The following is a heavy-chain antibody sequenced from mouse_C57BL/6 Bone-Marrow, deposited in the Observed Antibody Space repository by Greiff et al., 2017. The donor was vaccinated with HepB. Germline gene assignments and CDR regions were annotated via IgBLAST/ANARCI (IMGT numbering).Heavy chain of an antibody. CDR1: GYTFTSYG. J-gene: IGHJ2*01. V-gene: IGHV1-81*01. CDR2: IYPRSGNT. D-gene: IGHD4-1*01. Sequence: QVQLQQSGAELARPGASVKLSCKASGYTFTSYGISWVKQRTGQGLEWIGEIYPRSGNTYYNEKFKGKATLTADKSSSTAYMELLSLTSEDSAVYFCARELGRGYWGQGTTLTVSS. CDR3: ARELGRGY.